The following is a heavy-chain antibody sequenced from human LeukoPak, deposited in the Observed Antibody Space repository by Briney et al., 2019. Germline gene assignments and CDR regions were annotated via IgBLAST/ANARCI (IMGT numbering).Heavy chain of an antibody. J-gene: IGHJ6*02. D-gene: IGHD2-2*01. CDR3: VKDYREGYCSSTSCQQTYGMDV. V-gene: IGHV3-23*01. Sequence: PGGSLRLSCAASGFTFSAYAISWVRQAPGKGLEWVSAISGSGGITYYADSVKGRFTISRGNTKNTLYLQMNSLRAEDTAVYYCVKDYREGYCSSTSCQQTYGMDVWGQGTTVTVSS. CDR2: ISGSGGIT. CDR1: GFTFSAYA.